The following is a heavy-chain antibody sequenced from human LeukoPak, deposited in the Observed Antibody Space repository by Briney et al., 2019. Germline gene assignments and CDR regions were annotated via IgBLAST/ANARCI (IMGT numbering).Heavy chain of an antibody. CDR2: ISYDGSNK. V-gene: IGHV3-30*04. CDR1: GFTFSSYA. CDR3: ARDEDPTYYED. J-gene: IGHJ4*02. Sequence: PGGSLRLSCAASGFTFSSYAMHWVRQAPGKGLEWVAVISYDGSNKYYADSVKGRFTISRDNSKNTLYLQMNSLRADDTAVYYCARDEDPTYYEDWGQGTLVTVSS.